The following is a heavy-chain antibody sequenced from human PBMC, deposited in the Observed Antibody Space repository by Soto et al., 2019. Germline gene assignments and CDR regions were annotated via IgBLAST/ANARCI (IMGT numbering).Heavy chain of an antibody. CDR1: GGSISSGGYY. V-gene: IGHV4-31*03. J-gene: IGHJ4*02. CDR3: ARENGGNSDY. Sequence: PSETLSLTCTVSGGSISSGGYYWSWIRQHPGKSLEWIGYIYYSGSTYYNPSLKSRVTISVDTSKNQFSLKLSSVTAADTAVYYCARENGGNSDYWGQGTLVTVSS. D-gene: IGHD2-15*01. CDR2: IYYSGST.